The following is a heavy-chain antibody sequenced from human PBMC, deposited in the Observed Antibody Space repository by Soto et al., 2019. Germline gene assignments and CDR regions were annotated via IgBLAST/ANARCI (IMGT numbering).Heavy chain of an antibody. CDR3: ARVGSGSCDY. CDR2: IYHSGST. Sequence: PSETLSLTCAVSGYSISSGYYWGCIRQPPGKGLEWIGSIYHSGSTYYNPSLKSRVTISVDTSKNQFSLKLSSVTAADTAMYYCARVGSGSCDYWGQGTLVTVSS. V-gene: IGHV4-38-2*01. CDR1: GYSISSGYY. J-gene: IGHJ4*02. D-gene: IGHD3-10*01.